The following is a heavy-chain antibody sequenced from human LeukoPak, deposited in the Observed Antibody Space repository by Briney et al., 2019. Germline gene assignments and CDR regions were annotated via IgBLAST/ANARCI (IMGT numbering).Heavy chain of an antibody. J-gene: IGHJ4*01. CDR3: ASRESSMARSH. D-gene: IGHD3-10*01. CDR2: INEDGTIQ. Sequence: PGGSLRPSCAASGFSISDYWMNWVRLVPGKGLEWVANINEDGTIQDYVASVRGRFTISRNNAKNSLYLQMNSLGAEDTAVYYCASRESSMARSHWGHGTLVTVSS. V-gene: IGHV3-7*01. CDR1: GFSISDYW.